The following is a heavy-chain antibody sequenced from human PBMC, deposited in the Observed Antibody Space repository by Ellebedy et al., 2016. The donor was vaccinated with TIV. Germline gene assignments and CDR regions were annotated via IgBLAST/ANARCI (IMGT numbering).Heavy chain of an antibody. D-gene: IGHD2-15*01. CDR2: ISYSWST. V-gene: IGHV4-59*12. CDR3: ARVKVGYYYYYGMDV. Sequence: MPSETLSLTCTVSGGSISSYYWSWIRQPPGKGLEWIGYISYSWSTNYNPSLKSRVTISVDTSKNQFSLKLSPVTAADTAVYYGARVKVGYYYYYGMDVWGQGTTVTVSS. J-gene: IGHJ6*02. CDR1: GGSISSYY.